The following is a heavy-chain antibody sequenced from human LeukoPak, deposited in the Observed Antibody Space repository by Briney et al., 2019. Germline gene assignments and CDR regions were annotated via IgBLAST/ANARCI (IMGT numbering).Heavy chain of an antibody. Sequence: ASVTVSCKASGYTFTSYGISWVRQAPGQGLEWVGWISLANGNTNYAQKLQGRVTMTTDTSTSTAYMELRSLISDDTAVYYCARDGSSSWYNLWGRGTLVTVSS. V-gene: IGHV1-18*01. J-gene: IGHJ4*02. CDR1: GYTFTSYG. CDR3: ARDGSSSWYNL. D-gene: IGHD6-13*01. CDR2: ISLANGNT.